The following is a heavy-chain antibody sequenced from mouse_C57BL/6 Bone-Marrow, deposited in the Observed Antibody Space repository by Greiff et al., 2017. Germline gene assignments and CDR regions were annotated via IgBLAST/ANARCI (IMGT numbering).Heavy chain of an antibody. Sequence: VQLQQSGPELVKPGASVKLSCKASGYTFTDYYINWVKQRPGQGLEWIGWIFPGSGSTYYNEKFKGKATLTVDKSSSTAYMLLSSLTSEDSAVYFCARSRITTVVARFDYWGQGTTLTVSS. D-gene: IGHD1-1*01. CDR1: GYTFTDYY. CDR2: IFPGSGST. CDR3: ARSRITTVVARFDY. V-gene: IGHV1-75*01. J-gene: IGHJ2*01.